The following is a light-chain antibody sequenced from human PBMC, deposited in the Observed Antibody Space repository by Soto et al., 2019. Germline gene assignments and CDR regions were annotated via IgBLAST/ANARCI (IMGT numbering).Light chain of an antibody. CDR1: SSNIGAVYD. J-gene: IGLJ3*02. Sequence: QSVLTQPPSVSGAPGQRVTISCTGSSSNIGAVYDVHWYQQLPGPAPKLLIYGNSNRPSGVPDRFSGSKSGTSASLASTGLQADDEADYYCQSYDSSLSGSVFGGGTKVTVL. V-gene: IGLV1-40*01. CDR3: QSYDSSLSGSV. CDR2: GNS.